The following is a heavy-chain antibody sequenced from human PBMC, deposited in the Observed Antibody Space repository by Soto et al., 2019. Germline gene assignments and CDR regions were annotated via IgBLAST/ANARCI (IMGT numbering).Heavy chain of an antibody. CDR3: ARGHTSEYDILTGYYWFDP. CDR1: GGSFSGYY. CDR2: INHSGST. Sequence: PSETLSLTCAVYGGSFSGYYWSWIRQPPGKGLEWIGEINHSGSTNYNPSLKSRVTISVDTSKNQFSLKLSSVTAADTAVYYCARGHTSEYDILTGYYWFDPWGQGTLVTVSS. V-gene: IGHV4-34*01. D-gene: IGHD3-9*01. J-gene: IGHJ5*02.